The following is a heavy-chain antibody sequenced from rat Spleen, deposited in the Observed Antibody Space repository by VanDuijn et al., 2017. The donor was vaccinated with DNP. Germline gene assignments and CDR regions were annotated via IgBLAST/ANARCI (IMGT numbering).Heavy chain of an antibody. V-gene: IGHV5S14*01. Sequence: EVQLVETGGDLVQPGRSLKLSCAGSGFTFSNYDMAWVRQTPKKGLEWVAIISHSDGITYYGDSVKGRFTISRDNAKSILYLQMDSLRSEDTATYYCARHRAIAAIWDYWGQGVMVTVSS. CDR3: ARHRAIAAIWDY. CDR1: GFTFSNYD. J-gene: IGHJ2*01. D-gene: IGHD1-2*01. CDR2: ISHSDGIT.